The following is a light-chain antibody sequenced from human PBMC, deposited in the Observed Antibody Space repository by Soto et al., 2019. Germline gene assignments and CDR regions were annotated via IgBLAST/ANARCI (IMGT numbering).Light chain of an antibody. Sequence: QSALTQPASVSGSPGQSITISCTGTSSDVGSNNLVSWYQQHPGKAPKLMIYDVTKRPSGISNRFAGSKSDNTASLTISGLKAEDEADYYCCSYAATNTLVFGAGTKLTVL. CDR3: CSYAATNTLV. CDR2: DVT. J-gene: IGLJ3*02. V-gene: IGLV2-23*02. CDR1: SSDVGSNNL.